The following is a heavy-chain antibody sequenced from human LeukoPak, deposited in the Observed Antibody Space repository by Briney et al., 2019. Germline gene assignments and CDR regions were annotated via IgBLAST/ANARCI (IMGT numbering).Heavy chain of an antibody. J-gene: IGHJ6*02. V-gene: IGHV4-4*07. CDR2: IYPSGST. D-gene: IGHD2-2*01. CDR1: GGSISSYY. Sequence: SETLSLTCTVSGGSISSYYWSWIRPPAGKGLEWIGRIYPSGSTNYNPSLKSRVTMSVDTSKNQFSLKLSSVTAADTAVYYCARDKRDIVVVPAQPTGMDVWGQGTTVTVSS. CDR3: ARDKRDIVVVPAQPTGMDV.